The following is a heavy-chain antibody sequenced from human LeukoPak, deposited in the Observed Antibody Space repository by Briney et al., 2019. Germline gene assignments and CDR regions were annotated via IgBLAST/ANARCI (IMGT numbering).Heavy chain of an antibody. Sequence: GGSLRLSCAASGFTFSNYAMSWVRQAPGKALEWVSAITSGGGTTYYAGSVKGRFTISRDNSKNTLYLQMNSLRAEDTAVYYCARGPHYHHSTGHFSYWGQGTLVTVSS. J-gene: IGHJ4*02. D-gene: IGHD3-22*01. CDR3: ARGPHYHHSTGHFSY. CDR1: GFTFSNYA. V-gene: IGHV3-23*01. CDR2: ITSGGGTT.